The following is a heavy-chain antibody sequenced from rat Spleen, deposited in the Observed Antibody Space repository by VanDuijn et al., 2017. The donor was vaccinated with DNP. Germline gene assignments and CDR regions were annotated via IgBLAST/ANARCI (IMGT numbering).Heavy chain of an antibody. CDR2: ISPSGGSS. J-gene: IGHJ2*01. D-gene: IGHD1-6*01. Sequence: EVQLVESGGGLVQPGRSLKVSCAVSGFTFNNYDMAWVRQAPTKGLEWVASISPSGGSSYFRDSVKGRFTVSRDNAKSSLYLQMDSLRSEDTATYYCARRKNYGLSYYFDYWGQGVMVTVSS. CDR1: GFTFNNYD. V-gene: IGHV5S23*01. CDR3: ARRKNYGLSYYFDY.